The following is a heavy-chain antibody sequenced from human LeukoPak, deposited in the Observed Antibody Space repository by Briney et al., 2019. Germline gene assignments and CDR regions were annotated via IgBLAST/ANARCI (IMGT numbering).Heavy chain of an antibody. Sequence: PGGSLRLSCAASGFTFNSYDMHWVRQATGKGLEWVSAIGFAGDTYYAGSVKGRFTISREKAKKSLYLQMNSLRAGDTAVYYCARGNILTGYDYWGQGTLVTASS. CDR1: GFTFNSYD. CDR3: ARGNILTGYDY. CDR2: IGFAGDT. V-gene: IGHV3-13*04. D-gene: IGHD3-9*01. J-gene: IGHJ4*02.